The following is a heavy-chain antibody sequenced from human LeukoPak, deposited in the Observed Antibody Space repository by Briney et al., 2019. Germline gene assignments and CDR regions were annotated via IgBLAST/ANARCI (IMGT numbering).Heavy chain of an antibody. Sequence: GGSLRLSCAASGFTFSGSALHWVRQASGKGLEWVGRIRSTANGYATAYAASVKGRFTISRDDSKNTAYLQMDSLKTEDTAVYYCTRGGSIAVAGRPFDYWGQGTLVTVSS. CDR1: GFTFSGSA. V-gene: IGHV3-73*01. CDR2: IRSTANGYAT. CDR3: TRGGSIAVAGRPFDY. J-gene: IGHJ4*02. D-gene: IGHD6-19*01.